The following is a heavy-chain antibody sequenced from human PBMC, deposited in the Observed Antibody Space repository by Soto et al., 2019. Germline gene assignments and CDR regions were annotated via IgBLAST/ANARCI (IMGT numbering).Heavy chain of an antibody. D-gene: IGHD3-22*01. CDR3: ARDHHSYYDTSGYYPYFDF. CDR1: GGSVNTAPYH. Sequence: SETLSLTCTVSGGSVNTAPYHWSWIRQSPRNGLEWIGNIYYTGSTNYNPSFESRVAISLDTSNNQFSLRLTSLAAADTAVYFCARDHHSYYDTSGYYPYFDFWGQGTLVTVSS. CDR2: IYYTGST. J-gene: IGHJ4*02. V-gene: IGHV4-61*01.